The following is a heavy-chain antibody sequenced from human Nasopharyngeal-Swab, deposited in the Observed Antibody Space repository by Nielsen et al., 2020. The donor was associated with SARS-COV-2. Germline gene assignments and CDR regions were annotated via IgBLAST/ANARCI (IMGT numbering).Heavy chain of an antibody. Sequence: GESLKISCTTSGFTFGDYAMSWFRQAPGTGLEWVGFIRSKTYGGAPEYAASVKGRFTISRDGAESIAYLQMNSLETEDTGVYYCARSVGSFYGQGAFDIWGQGTMVTVFS. CDR1: GFTFGDYA. J-gene: IGHJ3*02. CDR3: ARSVGSFYGQGAFDI. V-gene: IGHV3-49*01. CDR2: IRSKTYGGAP. D-gene: IGHD1-26*01.